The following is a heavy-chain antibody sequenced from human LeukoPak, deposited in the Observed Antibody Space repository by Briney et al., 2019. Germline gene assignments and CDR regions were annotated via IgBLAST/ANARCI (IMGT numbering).Heavy chain of an antibody. J-gene: IGHJ4*02. CDR1: GYTFTSYA. V-gene: IGHV1-3*01. D-gene: IGHD3-16*02. Sequence: ASVKVSCKASGYTFTSYAMHWVRQAPGQRLEWMGWINAGNGNTKYSQKFQGRVTITRDTSASTAYMELSSLRSEDTAVYYCARAKEYYDYVWGSYRPRYYFDYWGQGTLVTVSS. CDR3: ARAKEYYDYVWGSYRPRYYFDY. CDR2: INAGNGNT.